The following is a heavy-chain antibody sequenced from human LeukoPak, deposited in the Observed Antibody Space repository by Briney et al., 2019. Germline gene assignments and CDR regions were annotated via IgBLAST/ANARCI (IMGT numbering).Heavy chain of an antibody. V-gene: IGHV3-48*02. CDR2: ISTSGTTI. CDR3: ARDYGGYGEYFDY. J-gene: IGHJ4*02. D-gene: IGHD4-17*01. Sequence: GGSLRLSCAASGFTFSRYNINRVRQAPGKGLEWVSYISTSGTTIDYSDSVKGRFTMSRDNAKNSVYLQMNSLRDEDTAVYYCARDYGGYGEYFDYWGQGTLVTVSS. CDR1: GFTFSRYN.